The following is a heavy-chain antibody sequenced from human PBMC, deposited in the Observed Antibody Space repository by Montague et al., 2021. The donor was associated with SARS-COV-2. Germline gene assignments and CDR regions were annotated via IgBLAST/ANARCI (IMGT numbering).Heavy chain of an antibody. D-gene: IGHD2/OR15-2a*01. J-gene: IGHJ4*02. CDR3: VSQEGSIY. V-gene: IGHV3-21*01. CDR2: ISSSSSYI. CDR1: GFTFSSYS. Sequence: SLRLSCAASGFTFSSYSMNWVRQAPGKGLEWVSSISSSSSYIYYADSVKGRFTISRDNAKNSLYLRMNSLRAEDTAVYYCVSQEGSIYWGQGTLVTVSS.